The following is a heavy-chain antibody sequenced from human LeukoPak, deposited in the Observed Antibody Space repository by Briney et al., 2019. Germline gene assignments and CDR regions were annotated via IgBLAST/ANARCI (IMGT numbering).Heavy chain of an antibody. Sequence: ASVKVSCKASGYTFTGYYMHWVRQAPGQGLEWMGWINPNSGGTNYAQKFQGRVTMTRDTSISTAYMELSSLRSEDTAVYYCARGGGVLRFFQEENWFDPWGQGTLVTVSS. CDR1: GYTFTGYY. D-gene: IGHD3-3*01. V-gene: IGHV1-2*02. CDR3: ARGGGVLRFFQEENWFDP. CDR2: INPNSGGT. J-gene: IGHJ5*02.